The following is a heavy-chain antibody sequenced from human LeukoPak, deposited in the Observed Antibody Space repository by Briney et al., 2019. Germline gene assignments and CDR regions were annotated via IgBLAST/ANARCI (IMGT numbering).Heavy chain of an antibody. CDR2: FDPEDVET. V-gene: IGHV1-24*01. J-gene: IGHJ4*02. Sequence: ASVKVSCKVSGYTLTELAIHWVRQAPGKGLEWMGGFDPEDVETIYAQKFQGRVTMTEDTYTDTTYMELSSLRSEDTAVYYCATYSGYAAYWGQGTLVSVSS. D-gene: IGHD5-12*01. CDR1: GYTLTELA. CDR3: ATYSGYAAY.